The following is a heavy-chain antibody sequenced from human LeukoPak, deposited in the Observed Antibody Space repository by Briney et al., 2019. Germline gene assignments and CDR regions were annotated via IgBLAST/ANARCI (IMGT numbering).Heavy chain of an antibody. CDR2: ISSSSSYI. CDR1: GFTFSSYS. Sequence: GGSLRLSCAASGFTFSSYSMNWVRQAPGKGLEWVSSISSSSSYIYYADSVKGRFTISRDNAKNSLYLQMNSLRAEDTAVYYCARDREVYSGYDYDFGDFDYWGQGTLVTVSS. V-gene: IGHV3-21*01. J-gene: IGHJ4*02. D-gene: IGHD5-12*01. CDR3: ARDREVYSGYDYDFGDFDY.